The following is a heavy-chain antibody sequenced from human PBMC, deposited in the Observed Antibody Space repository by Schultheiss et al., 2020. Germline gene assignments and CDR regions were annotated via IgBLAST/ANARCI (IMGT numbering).Heavy chain of an antibody. D-gene: IGHD1-26*01. Sequence: GGSLRLSCAASGFTFSNAWMSWVRQAPGKGLEWVGRIKSKTDGGTTDYAAPVKGRFTISRDDSKSIAYLQMNSLKTEDTAVYYCTRGVGASPYWGQGTLVTVSS. CDR3: TRGVGASPY. CDR1: GFTFSNAW. CDR2: IKSKTDGGTT. J-gene: IGHJ4*02. V-gene: IGHV3-15*01.